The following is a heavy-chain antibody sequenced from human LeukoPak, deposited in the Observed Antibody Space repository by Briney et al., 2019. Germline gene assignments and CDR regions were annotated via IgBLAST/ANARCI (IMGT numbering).Heavy chain of an antibody. D-gene: IGHD6-19*01. CDR3: ARDVGSGSLLYYYYYYMDV. CDR1: GGSLSGYY. CDR2: INHSGST. J-gene: IGHJ6*03. Sequence: SETLSLTCAVYGGSLSGYYWSWIRQPPGKGLEWIGEINHSGSTNYNPSLKSRVTISVDTSKNQFSLKLSSVTAADTAVYYCARDVGSGSLLYYYYYYMDVWGKGTTVTVSS. V-gene: IGHV4-34*01.